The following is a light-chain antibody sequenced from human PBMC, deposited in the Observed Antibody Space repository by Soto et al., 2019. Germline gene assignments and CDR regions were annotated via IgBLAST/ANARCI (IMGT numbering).Light chain of an antibody. CDR1: QSVSSN. J-gene: IGKJ4*01. CDR3: QQRGNWPPKVT. CDR2: DAS. V-gene: IGKV3-11*01. Sequence: EVVLTHSQGTLSFSPCYRSTISCRSSQSVSSNLAWYQQKPGQAPRLLIYDASNRATGIPARFSGSGSGTDFTLTISSLEPEDLAVYYCQQRGNWPPKVTFGGGTKVDIK.